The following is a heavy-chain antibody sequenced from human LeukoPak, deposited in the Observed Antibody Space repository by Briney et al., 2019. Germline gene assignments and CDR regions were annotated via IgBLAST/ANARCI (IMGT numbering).Heavy chain of an antibody. Sequence: GESLKISCKGSGYSFGNYWIAWVRQMPGKGLEWMGIIHPGDPDTRYSPSFQGQVTISAEKAITTAYLQWSSLKASDTAMYYCARRGEGPIGGIGYWGQGTLVTVSS. CDR2: IHPGDPDT. CDR3: ARRGEGPIGGIGY. V-gene: IGHV5-51*01. J-gene: IGHJ4*02. CDR1: GYSFGNYW. D-gene: IGHD3-10*01.